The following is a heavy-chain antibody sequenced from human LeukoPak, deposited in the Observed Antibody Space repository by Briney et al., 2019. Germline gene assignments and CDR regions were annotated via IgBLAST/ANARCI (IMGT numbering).Heavy chain of an antibody. Sequence: ASVKVSCKASGYTFTSYYMHWVRQAPGQGLECMGIINPSGGSTSYAQKFQGRVTMTRDMSTSTVYMELSSLRSEDTAVYYCARGDSSVYPFDYWGQGTLVTVSS. CDR1: GYTFTSYY. CDR2: INPSGGST. J-gene: IGHJ4*02. V-gene: IGHV1-46*01. D-gene: IGHD3-22*01. CDR3: ARGDSSVYPFDY.